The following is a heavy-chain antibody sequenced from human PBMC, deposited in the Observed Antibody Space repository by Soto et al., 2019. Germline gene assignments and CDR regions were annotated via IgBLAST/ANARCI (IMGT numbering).Heavy chain of an antibody. J-gene: IGHJ5*02. D-gene: IGHD4-17*01. Sequence: GASVKVSCKASGYTFTSYDINWVRQATGQGLEWMGWMNPNSGNTGYAQKFQGRVTMTRNTSISTAYMELRSLRSDDTAVYYCARDLRAYGDYDRDDWFDPWGQGTLVTVSS. CDR2: MNPNSGNT. V-gene: IGHV1-8*01. CDR3: ARDLRAYGDYDRDDWFDP. CDR1: GYTFTSYD.